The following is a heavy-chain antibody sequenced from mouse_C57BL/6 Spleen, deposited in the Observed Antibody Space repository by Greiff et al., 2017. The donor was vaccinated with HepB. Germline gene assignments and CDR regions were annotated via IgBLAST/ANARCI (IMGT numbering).Heavy chain of an antibody. V-gene: IGHV1-78*01. CDR3: ARGLLNYYYFDY. CDR2: IYPRDGST. J-gene: IGHJ2*01. CDR1: GYTFTDHT. Sequence: LQESDAELVKPGASVKISCKVSGYTFTDHTIHWMKQRPEQGLEWIGYIYPRDGSTKYNEKFKGKATLTADKFSSTAYMQLNSLTSEDSAVYFCARGLLNYYYFDYWGQGTTLTVSS. D-gene: IGHD1-3*01.